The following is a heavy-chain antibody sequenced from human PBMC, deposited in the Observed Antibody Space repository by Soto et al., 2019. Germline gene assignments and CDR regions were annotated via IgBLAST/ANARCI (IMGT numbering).Heavy chain of an antibody. Sequence: QVQLVESGGGVVQPGRSLRLSCAASGFTFSHYAMHWVRQAPGKGLEWVALMSYDGSNEYYADSVKGRFTISRDNSKNPLYLQMNSLRAEDTAVYYCAKDGSHNFDYWGQATLVTVSS. CDR2: MSYDGSNE. J-gene: IGHJ4*02. V-gene: IGHV3-30*18. CDR3: AKDGSHNFDY. D-gene: IGHD1-26*01. CDR1: GFTFSHYA.